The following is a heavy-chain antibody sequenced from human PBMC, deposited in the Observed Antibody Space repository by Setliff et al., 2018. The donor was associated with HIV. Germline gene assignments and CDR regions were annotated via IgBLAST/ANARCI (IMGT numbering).Heavy chain of an antibody. D-gene: IGHD3-3*01. CDR3: ARVKKRLTMFGVVIEDYMDI. CDR1: GFSLSTSGVC. Sequence: SGPTLVNPTQTLTLTCTFSGFSLSTSGVCVSWIRQPPGKALEWLALIYWDDDKRYSPSLKSRLTITKDTSKNQVVLTMTNMDPVDTATYYCARVKKRLTMFGVVIEDYMDIWGKGTTVTVSS. J-gene: IGHJ6*03. V-gene: IGHV2-5*02. CDR2: IYWDDDK.